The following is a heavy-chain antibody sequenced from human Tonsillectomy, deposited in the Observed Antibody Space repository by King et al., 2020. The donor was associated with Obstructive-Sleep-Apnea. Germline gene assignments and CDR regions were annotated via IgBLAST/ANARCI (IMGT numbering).Heavy chain of an antibody. CDR1: GFTFSSYA. CDR2: IGGSGGST. J-gene: IGHJ4*02. Sequence: VQLVESGGGLVQPGGSLRLSCAASGFTFSSYAMNWVRQAPGKGLEWVSAIGGSGGSTYYADSVKGRFTFSRDKSKNTLYLQMNSLRAEDTAVYYCAKDRSSGSGSYPDNFDYRGQGTLVTVSS. D-gene: IGHD1-26*01. V-gene: IGHV3-23*04. CDR3: AKDRSSGSGSYPDNFDY.